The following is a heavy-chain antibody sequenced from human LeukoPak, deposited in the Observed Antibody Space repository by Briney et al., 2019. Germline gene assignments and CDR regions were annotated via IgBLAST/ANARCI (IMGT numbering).Heavy chain of an antibody. CDR1: GFTFSSYA. CDR2: ISYDGSNK. Sequence: GGSLRLSCAASGFTFSSYAMHWVRQAPGKGLEWVAVISYDGSNKYYADSVKGRFTISRDNSKNTLYLQMNSLRAEDTAVYYCARAMVRGVITAPFGYWGQGTLVTVSS. CDR3: ARAMVRGVITAPFGY. D-gene: IGHD3-10*01. J-gene: IGHJ4*02. V-gene: IGHV3-30-3*01.